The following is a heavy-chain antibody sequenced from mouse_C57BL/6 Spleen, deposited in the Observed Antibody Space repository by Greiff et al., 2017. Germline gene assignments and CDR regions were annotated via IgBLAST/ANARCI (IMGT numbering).Heavy chain of an antibody. CDR2: INPYNGGT. CDR3: ARFLYDYDDGYYAMDY. Sequence: EVKLQQSGPVLVKPGASVKMSCKASGYTFTDYYMNWVKQSHGKSLEWIGVINPYNGGTSYNQKFKGKATLTVDKSSSTAYMELNSLTSEDSAVYYCARFLYDYDDGYYAMDYWGQGTSVTVSS. CDR1: GYTFTDYY. V-gene: IGHV1-19*01. D-gene: IGHD2-4*01. J-gene: IGHJ4*01.